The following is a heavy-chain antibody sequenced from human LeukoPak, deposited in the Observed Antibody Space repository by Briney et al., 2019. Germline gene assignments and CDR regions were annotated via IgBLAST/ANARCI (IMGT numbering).Heavy chain of an antibody. Sequence: ASVKVSCKASGYTFTSYGISWVRQAPGQGLEWMGWISAYNGNTNYAQKFQGRVTITADESTSTAYMELSSLRSEDTAVYYCARMGLAEYCSSTSCLNWFDPWGQGTLVTVSS. J-gene: IGHJ5*02. D-gene: IGHD2-2*01. CDR1: GYTFTSYG. V-gene: IGHV1-18*01. CDR3: ARMGLAEYCSSTSCLNWFDP. CDR2: ISAYNGNT.